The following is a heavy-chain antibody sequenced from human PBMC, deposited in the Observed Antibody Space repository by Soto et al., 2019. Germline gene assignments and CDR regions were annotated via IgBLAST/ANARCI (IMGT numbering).Heavy chain of an antibody. V-gene: IGHV1-18*01. D-gene: IGHD6-6*01. J-gene: IGHJ6*02. CDR1: GYTFTSYG. Sequence: ASVEVSCKASGYTFTSYGISWVRQAPGQGLEWMGWISAYNGNTNYAQKLQGRVTMTTDTSTSTAYMELRSLRSDDTAVYYCARIWGSSLYGCMDVWGQGTTVTVAS. CDR3: ARIWGSSLYGCMDV. CDR2: ISAYNGNT.